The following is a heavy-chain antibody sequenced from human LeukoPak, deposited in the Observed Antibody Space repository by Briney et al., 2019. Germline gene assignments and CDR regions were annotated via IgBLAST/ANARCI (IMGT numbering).Heavy chain of an antibody. J-gene: IGHJ5*02. V-gene: IGHV1-18*01. CDR3: ARGLVERPNWFDP. D-gene: IGHD1-1*01. Sequence: ASVKVSCKASGYSFASYGISWVRQAPGQGLEWMGWVSAYNGNTNYAQKVQGRVTMTTDTSTSTAYMELRSLRSDDTAVYYCARGLVERPNWFDPWGQGTLVTVSS. CDR1: GYSFASYG. CDR2: VSAYNGNT.